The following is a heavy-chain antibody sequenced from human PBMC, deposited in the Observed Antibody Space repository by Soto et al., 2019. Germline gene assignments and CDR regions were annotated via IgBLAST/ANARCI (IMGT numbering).Heavy chain of an antibody. Sequence: SETLSLTCTVSGDSMDSFYWNWIQQPPGKGLEWIGNIYYTGSTIYNPSLKSRVSISIDTSKNQFSLQLSSVTAADTAIYYCARDATLRHWGHGTLVTVSS. D-gene: IGHD2-15*01. CDR3: ARDATLRH. CDR2: IYYTGST. CDR1: GDSMDSFY. V-gene: IGHV4-59*01. J-gene: IGHJ4*01.